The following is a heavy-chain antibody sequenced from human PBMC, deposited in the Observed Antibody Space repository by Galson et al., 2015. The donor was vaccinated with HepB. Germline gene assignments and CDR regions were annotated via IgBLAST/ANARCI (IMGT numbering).Heavy chain of an antibody. V-gene: IGHV1-69*13. J-gene: IGHJ6*03. CDR3: ARGNYGSGSWPRFFDYYMDV. CDR1: GGTFSSYA. CDR2: IIPIFGTA. D-gene: IGHD3-10*01. Sequence: SVKVSCKASGGTFSSYAISWVRQAPGQGLEWMGGIIPIFGTANYAQKFQGRVTITADGSTSTAYMELSSLRSEDTAVYYCARGNYGSGSWPRFFDYYMDVWGKGTTVTVSS.